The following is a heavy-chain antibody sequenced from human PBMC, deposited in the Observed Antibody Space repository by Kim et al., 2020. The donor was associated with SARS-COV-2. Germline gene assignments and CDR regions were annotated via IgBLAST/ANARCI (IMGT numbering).Heavy chain of an antibody. V-gene: IGHV1-18*01. Sequence: ASVKVSCKASGYTFTSYGISWVRQAPGQGLEWMGWISAYNGNTNYAQKLQGRVTMTTDTSTSTAYMELRSLRSDDTAVYYCARAPVYYYYYDSSGYYRHGYMDVWGQGTTVTVSS. J-gene: IGHJ6*02. D-gene: IGHD3-22*01. CDR1: GYTFTSYG. CDR2: ISAYNGNT. CDR3: ARAPVYYYYYDSSGYYRHGYMDV.